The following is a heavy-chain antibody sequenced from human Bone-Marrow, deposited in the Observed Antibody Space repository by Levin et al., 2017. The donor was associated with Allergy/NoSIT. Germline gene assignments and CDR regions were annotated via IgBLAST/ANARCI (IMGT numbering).Heavy chain of an antibody. Sequence: GESLKISCAASGFTFSTYGMHWVRQAPGKGLEWVAVIWYDGTNKYYADSVKGRFTISRDNSKNTLYLQMNSLRAEDTAVYYCARLDGYQPGYGMDVWGQGTAVTVSS. V-gene: IGHV3-33*01. CDR1: GFTFSTYG. CDR2: IWYDGTNK. D-gene: IGHD2-2*01. CDR3: ARLDGYQPGYGMDV. J-gene: IGHJ6*02.